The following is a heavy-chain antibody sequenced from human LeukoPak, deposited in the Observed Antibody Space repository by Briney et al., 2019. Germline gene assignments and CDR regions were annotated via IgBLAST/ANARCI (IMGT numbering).Heavy chain of an antibody. D-gene: IGHD6-6*01. CDR3: ASAPYSSSSTRADY. V-gene: IGHV1-18*01. Sequence: GASVKVSCKASGYTFTSYGISWVRQAPGQGLEWMGWISAYSADTNYAQKLQGRVTMTTDTSTSTAYMELRSLRSDDTAVYYCASAPYSSSSTRADYWGQGTLVTVSS. CDR1: GYTFTSYG. CDR2: ISAYSADT. J-gene: IGHJ4*02.